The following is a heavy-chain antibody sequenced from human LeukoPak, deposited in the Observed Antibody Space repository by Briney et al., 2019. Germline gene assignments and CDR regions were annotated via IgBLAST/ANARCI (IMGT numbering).Heavy chain of an antibody. CDR3: AREKNDYGDAFDY. V-gene: IGHV3-7*01. CDR1: GFTFSSYW. J-gene: IGHJ4*02. Sequence: QSGGSLRLSCAASGFTFSSYWMSWVRQAPGKGLEWVANIKQDGSEKYYVDSVKGRFTISRDNAKNSLYLQVDSLRAEDTAVYYCAREKNDYGDAFDYWGQGTLVTVSS. CDR2: IKQDGSEK. D-gene: IGHD4-17*01.